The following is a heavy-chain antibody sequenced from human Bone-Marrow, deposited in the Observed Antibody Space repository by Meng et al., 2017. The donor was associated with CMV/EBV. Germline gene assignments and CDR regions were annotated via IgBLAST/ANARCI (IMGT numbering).Heavy chain of an antibody. CDR1: GFTFSSYW. D-gene: IGHD4-23*01. CDR3: VRDPAMTTVAKGAFDI. Sequence: GESLKISCAASGFTFSSYWMSWVRQAPGKGLEWVANIKQDGSEKYYVDSVKGRFTISRDNSKNTLYLQMNSLRAEDTAVYYCVRDPAMTTVAKGAFDIWGQGTMVTVSS. J-gene: IGHJ3*02. V-gene: IGHV3-7*01. CDR2: IKQDGSEK.